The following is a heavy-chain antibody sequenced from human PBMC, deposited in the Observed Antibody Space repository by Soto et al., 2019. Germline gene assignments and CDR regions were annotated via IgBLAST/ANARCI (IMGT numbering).Heavy chain of an antibody. CDR3: SRFEMGSMGLPLF. CDR1: GFTFGDYA. CDR2: IRSKAYGGTT. D-gene: IGHD1-7*01. J-gene: IGHJ4*02. Sequence: PGGSLRLSCTVSGFTFGDYAINWFRQAPGKGLEWIGFIRSKAYGGTTEYAASVKGRFTISRDDSKSIAYLQMNSLKTEDTAVYYCSRFEMGSMGLPLFWVPGTLVTVSS. V-gene: IGHV3-49*03.